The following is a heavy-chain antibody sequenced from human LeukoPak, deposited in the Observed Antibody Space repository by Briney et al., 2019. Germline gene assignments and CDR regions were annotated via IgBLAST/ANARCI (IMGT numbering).Heavy chain of an antibody. CDR2: IGISSSTI. CDR1: GFTFSSYS. J-gene: IGHJ4*02. Sequence: KSGGSLRLSCAASGFTFSSYSMNWVRQAPGKGLEWVSYIGISSSTIDYADSVKGRFTISRDNAKNSLYLQMNSLRAEDTAVYYCAKHARDYFDYWGQGTLVTVSS. V-gene: IGHV3-48*04. CDR3: AKHARDYFDY.